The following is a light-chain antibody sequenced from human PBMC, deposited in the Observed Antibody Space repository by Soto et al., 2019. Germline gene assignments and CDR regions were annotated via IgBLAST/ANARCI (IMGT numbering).Light chain of an antibody. CDR3: QQYNSYSPAT. J-gene: IGKJ1*01. V-gene: IGKV1-5*01. CDR1: QSISGW. CDR2: DAS. Sequence: DIQMTQSPSTLSASVGDRVTITCRASQSISGWLAWYQQKPGKAPKLLIYDASSLESGVPSRFSGRGSETEFTLTISSLQPDDFATYYCQQYNSYSPATFGQGTKVDIK.